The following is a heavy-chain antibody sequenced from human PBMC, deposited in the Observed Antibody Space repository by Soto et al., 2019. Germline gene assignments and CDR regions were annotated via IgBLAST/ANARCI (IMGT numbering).Heavy chain of an antibody. V-gene: IGHV4-4*02. J-gene: IGHJ4*02. Sequence: SETLSLTCAVSGGSISSSNWWSWVRQPPGKGLEWIGEIYHSGSTNYNLSLKSRVTISVDKSKNQFSLKLSSVTAADTAVYYCARAWYSSGWGFDYWGQGTLVTVSS. CDR3: ARAWYSSGWGFDY. CDR1: GGSISSSNW. CDR2: IYHSGST. D-gene: IGHD6-19*01.